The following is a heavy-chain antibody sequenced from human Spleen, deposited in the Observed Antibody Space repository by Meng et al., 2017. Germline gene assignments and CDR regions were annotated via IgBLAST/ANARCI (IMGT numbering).Heavy chain of an antibody. CDR1: GFTFSSYE. D-gene: IGHD6-13*01. Sequence: GESLKISCAASGFTFSSYEMNWVRQAPGKGLEWVSYISSSGSTIYYADSVKGRFTISRDNAKNSLYLQMNSLRAEDTALYYCARITQYSSSWAFDYWGQGTLVTVSS. V-gene: IGHV3-48*03. CDR3: ARITQYSSSWAFDY. J-gene: IGHJ4*02. CDR2: ISSSGSTI.